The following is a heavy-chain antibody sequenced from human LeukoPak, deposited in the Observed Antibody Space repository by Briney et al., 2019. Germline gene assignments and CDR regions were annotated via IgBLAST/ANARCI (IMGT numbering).Heavy chain of an antibody. CDR2: IRSNIKNYAT. CDR3: ISTVVTSPWAGE. J-gene: IGHJ4*02. Sequence: PGGSLRLSCAASGFNFSDSAIHWVRQASGKGLEWVGRIRSNIKNYATAYAASVEGRFTISRDDSSNTAYLQMDTLKPEDTTVYYCISTVVTSPWAGEGGQGTLVTVSS. D-gene: IGHD4-23*01. CDR1: GFNFSDSA. V-gene: IGHV3-73*01.